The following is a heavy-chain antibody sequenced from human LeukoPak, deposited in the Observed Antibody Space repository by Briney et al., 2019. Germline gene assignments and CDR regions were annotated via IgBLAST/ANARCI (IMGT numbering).Heavy chain of an antibody. J-gene: IGHJ5*02. V-gene: IGHV3-23*01. CDR1: GFTFSSYA. CDR2: ITDSGGYT. Sequence: PGGSLRLSCAASGFTFSSYAMSWVRQAPGKGLEWVSAITDSGGYTYYADSVKGRFTISRDNSKNTLYLQMNSLRAEDTAVYYCAKDPPPITMIVVVTKTSWGQGTLVTVSS. CDR3: AKDPPPITMIVVVTKTS. D-gene: IGHD3-22*01.